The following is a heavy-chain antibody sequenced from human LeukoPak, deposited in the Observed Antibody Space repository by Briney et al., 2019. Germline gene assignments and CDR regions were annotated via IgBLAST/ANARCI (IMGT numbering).Heavy chain of an antibody. V-gene: IGHV3-30-3*01. J-gene: IGHJ4*02. D-gene: IGHD3-22*01. CDR2: ISYNGSNE. Sequence: GGSLRLSCAASGFTFSIYAIHWVRQAPGKGLEWVAGISYNGSNEYYSDSVKGRFTITRDNSKNTVFLQMNSLRAGDTGVYHCARDRGGSGFYYFDYWGQGTLVTVSS. CDR1: GFTFSIYA. CDR3: ARDRGGSGFYYFDY.